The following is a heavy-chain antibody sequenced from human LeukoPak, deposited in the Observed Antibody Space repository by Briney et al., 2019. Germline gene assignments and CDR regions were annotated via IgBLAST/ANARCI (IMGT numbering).Heavy chain of an antibody. V-gene: IGHV3-11*01. Sequence: GGSLRLSCAASGFTFSDYYMSWIRQAPGKGLEWVSYISSSGSTIYYADSVKGRFTISRDNAKNSLYLQMNSLRAEDTALYYCAKDYSAAGRYGYFQHWGQGTLVTVSS. D-gene: IGHD6-13*01. CDR3: AKDYSAAGRYGYFQH. J-gene: IGHJ1*01. CDR2: ISSSGSTI. CDR1: GFTFSDYY.